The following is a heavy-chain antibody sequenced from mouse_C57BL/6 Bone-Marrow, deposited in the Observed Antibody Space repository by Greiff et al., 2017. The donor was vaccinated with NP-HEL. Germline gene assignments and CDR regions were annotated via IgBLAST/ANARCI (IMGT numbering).Heavy chain of an antibody. Sequence: VQVVESGAELVRPGTSVKVSCKASGYAFTNYLIEWVKQRPGQGLEWIGVINPGSGGTNYNEKFKGKATLTADKSSSTAYMQLSSLTSEDSAVYFCARRNDGYSFDYWGQGTTLTVSS. CDR2: INPGSGGT. J-gene: IGHJ2*01. CDR3: ARRNDGYSFDY. D-gene: IGHD2-3*01. V-gene: IGHV1-54*01. CDR1: GYAFTNYL.